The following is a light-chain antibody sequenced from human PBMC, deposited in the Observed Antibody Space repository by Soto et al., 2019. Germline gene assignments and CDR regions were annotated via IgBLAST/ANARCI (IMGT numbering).Light chain of an antibody. V-gene: IGKV1-8*01. Sequence: AIRMTQSPSSLSASTGVRVTITCRASQGISRYLAWYQQKPGKAPKLLIYAASTLQSGVPSRFSGSGSGTDFTLTIICLQYEDFATNYCQQYYSYPPLTFGGGTKVEIK. J-gene: IGKJ4*01. CDR2: AAS. CDR3: QQYYSYPPLT. CDR1: QGISRY.